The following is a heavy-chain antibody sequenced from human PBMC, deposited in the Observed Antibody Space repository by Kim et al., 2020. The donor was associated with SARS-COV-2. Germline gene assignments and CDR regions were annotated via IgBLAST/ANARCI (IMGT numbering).Heavy chain of an antibody. Sequence: GGSLRLSCAASGFTFSNAWMSWVRQAPGKGLEWVGRIKSKTDGGTTDYAAPVKGRFTISRDDSKNTLYLQMNSLKTEDTAVYYCTTFGTRYDFWSGYYTAGEYWGQGTLGTVSS. CDR2: IKSKTDGGTT. D-gene: IGHD3-3*01. V-gene: IGHV3-15*01. CDR1: GFTFSNAW. CDR3: TTFGTRYDFWSGYYTAGEY. J-gene: IGHJ4*02.